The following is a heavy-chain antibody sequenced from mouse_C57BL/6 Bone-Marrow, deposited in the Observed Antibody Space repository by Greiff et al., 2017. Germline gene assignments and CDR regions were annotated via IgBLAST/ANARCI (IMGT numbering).Heavy chain of an antibody. CDR3: ARHRGSSLYFDY. CDR2: ISSGGSYT. D-gene: IGHD1-1*01. J-gene: IGHJ2*01. CDR1: GFTFSSYG. V-gene: IGHV5-6*01. Sequence: EVQLVESGGDLVKPGGSLKLSCAASGFTFSSYGMSWVRQTPDKRLEWVATISSGGSYTYYPDSVKGRFTISRDNAKNTLYLQMSSLKSEDTAMYYCARHRGSSLYFDYWGQGTTLTVSS.